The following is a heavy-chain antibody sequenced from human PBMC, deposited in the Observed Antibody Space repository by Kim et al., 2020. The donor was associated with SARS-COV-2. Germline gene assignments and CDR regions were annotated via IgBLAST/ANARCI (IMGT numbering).Heavy chain of an antibody. J-gene: IGHJ3*02. Sequence: SETLSLTCTVSGGSISSYYWSWIRQPPGKGLEWIGYIYYSGSTNYNPSLKSRVTISVDTSKNQFSLKLSSVTAADTAVYYCAREEGPYSSSLFGAFDIWGQGTMVPVSS. CDR1: GGSISSYY. CDR3: AREEGPYSSSLFGAFDI. D-gene: IGHD6-6*01. CDR2: IYYSGST. V-gene: IGHV4-59*01.